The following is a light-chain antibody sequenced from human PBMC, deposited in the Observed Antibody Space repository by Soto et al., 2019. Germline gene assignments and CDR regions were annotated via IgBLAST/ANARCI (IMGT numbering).Light chain of an antibody. CDR3: QQYDNLPLT. CDR2: DAS. J-gene: IGKJ4*01. CDR1: QDISNY. V-gene: IGKV1-33*01. Sequence: DNKVTQSPSSLSASVGDRVTITCQASQDISNYLNWYQQKPGKAPKLLIYDASNWETGVPSRFSGSGSGTDFTFTISSLQPEDIATYYCQQYDNLPLTSGGGSIVDIK.